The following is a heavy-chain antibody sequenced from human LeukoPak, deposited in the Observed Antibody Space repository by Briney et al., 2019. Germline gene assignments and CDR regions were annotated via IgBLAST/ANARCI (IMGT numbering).Heavy chain of an antibody. V-gene: IGHV3-33*01. J-gene: IGHJ4*02. Sequence: PGGSLRLSCAASGFTFSSYGMHWVRQAPGKGLEWVAVIWYDGSNKYYADSVKGRFTISRDNSKNTLYLQMNSLRAEDTAVYYCARGSYYYDSRGYLDYWGQGTLVTVSS. CDR3: ARGSYYYDSRGYLDY. CDR1: GFTFSSYG. CDR2: IWYDGSNK. D-gene: IGHD3-22*01.